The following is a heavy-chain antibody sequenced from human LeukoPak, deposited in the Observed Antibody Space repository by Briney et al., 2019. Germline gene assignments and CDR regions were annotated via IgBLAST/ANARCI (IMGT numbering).Heavy chain of an antibody. V-gene: IGHV3-23*01. J-gene: IGHJ4*02. CDR3: AKGSYYDSSGSFYFDY. CDR1: GFTFSSYA. D-gene: IGHD3-22*01. Sequence: GGSLRPSCAASGFTFSSYAMSWVRQAPGKGLEWVSGISGSGDNTYYADSVKGRFTISRDNSKNTLYVQVNSLGTEDTAAYYCAKGSYYDSSGSFYFDYWGQGTLVTVSS. CDR2: ISGSGDNT.